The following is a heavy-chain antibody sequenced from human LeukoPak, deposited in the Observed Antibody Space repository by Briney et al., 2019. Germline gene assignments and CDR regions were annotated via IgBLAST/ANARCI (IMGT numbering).Heavy chain of an antibody. CDR3: ARGEYSGSYYADY. V-gene: IGHV3-21*01. J-gene: IGHJ4*02. Sequence: GGSLRLSCAASGFTFRSYSMNWVRQAPGKGLEWVSSISSSGTYINFADSVKGRFTISRDNAKNSLYLQMNSLRAEDTAVYYCARGEYSGSYYADYWGQGTLVTVSS. D-gene: IGHD1-26*01. CDR2: ISSSGTYI. CDR1: GFTFRSYS.